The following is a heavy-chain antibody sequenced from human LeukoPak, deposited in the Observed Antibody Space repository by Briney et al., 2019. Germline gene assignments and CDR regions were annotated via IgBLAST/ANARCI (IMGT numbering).Heavy chain of an antibody. V-gene: IGHV3-53*01. Sequence: GGSLRLSCAASGFTVSSNYMSWVRQAPGKGLEWVSVIYSGGSTYYADSVKGRFTISRDNSKNTLYLQMNSLRAEDTAVYYCAKDLTVAGLAEYFQHWGQGTLVTVSS. CDR2: IYSGGST. CDR3: AKDLTVAGLAEYFQH. CDR1: GFTVSSNY. D-gene: IGHD6-19*01. J-gene: IGHJ1*01.